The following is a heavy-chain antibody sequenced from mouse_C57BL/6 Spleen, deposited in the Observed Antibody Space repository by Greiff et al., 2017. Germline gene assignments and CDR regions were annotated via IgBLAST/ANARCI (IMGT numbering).Heavy chain of an antibody. CDR1: GFTFSDYG. D-gene: IGHD1-1*01. Sequence: EVKLMESGGGLVKPGGSLKLSCAASGFTFSDYGMHWVRQAPEKGLEWVAYISSGSSTIYYADTVKGRFTISRDNAKNTLFLQMTSLRSEDTAMYYCARDLITTVVATDYAMDYWGQGTSVTVSS. J-gene: IGHJ4*01. CDR2: ISSGSSTI. CDR3: ARDLITTVVATDYAMDY. V-gene: IGHV5-17*01.